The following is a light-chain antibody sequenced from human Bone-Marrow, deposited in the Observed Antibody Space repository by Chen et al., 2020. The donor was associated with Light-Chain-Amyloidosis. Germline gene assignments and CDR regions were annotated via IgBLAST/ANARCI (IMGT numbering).Light chain of an antibody. CDR3: QRANSFPLA. Sequence: DIQMIQSPSFVSASLGDRVTITCRASQGMGSGLAWYQQKPGNAPKLLIYDASSLQSGVPSRFSGSGSGTDFTLTISSLQPEDFVTYYCQRANSFPLAFGGGTKVEIK. CDR2: DAS. J-gene: IGKJ4*01. CDR1: QGMGSG. V-gene: IGKV1-12*01.